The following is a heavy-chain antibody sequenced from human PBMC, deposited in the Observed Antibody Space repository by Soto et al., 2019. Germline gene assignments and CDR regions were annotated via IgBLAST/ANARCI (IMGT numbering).Heavy chain of an antibody. CDR3: ARVGVVPAAIAARPLPNYYYYGMDV. V-gene: IGHV3-13*01. CDR1: GFTFSSYD. J-gene: IGHJ6*02. D-gene: IGHD2-2*02. Sequence: GGSLRLSCAASGFTFSSYDMHWVRQATGKGLEWVSAIGTAGDTYYPGSVKGRFTISRENAKNSLYLQMNSLRAEDTAVYYCARVGVVPAAIAARPLPNYYYYGMDVWGQGTTVTVSS. CDR2: IGTAGDT.